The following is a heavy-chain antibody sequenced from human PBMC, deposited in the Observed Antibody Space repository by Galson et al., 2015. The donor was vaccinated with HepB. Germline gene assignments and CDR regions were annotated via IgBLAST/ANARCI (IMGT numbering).Heavy chain of an antibody. CDR2: IYYSGST. J-gene: IGHJ4*02. CDR3: ARLEWELLYAYFDY. D-gene: IGHD1-26*01. V-gene: IGHV4-39*01. CDR1: GGSISSSSYY. Sequence: TLSLTCTVSGGSISSSSYYWGWIRQPPGKGLEWIGSIYYSGSTYYNPSLKSRVTISVDTSKNQFSLKLSSVTAADTAVYYCARLEWELLYAYFDYWGQGTLVTVSS.